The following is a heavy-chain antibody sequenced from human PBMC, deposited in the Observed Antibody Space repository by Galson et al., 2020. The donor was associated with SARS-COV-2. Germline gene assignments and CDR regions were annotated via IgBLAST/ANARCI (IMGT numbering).Heavy chain of an antibody. Sequence: SETLSLTCAVYGGSFSDYSWTWVRQPPGKGLEWIGEISHSGSTNYSPSLKSRVFMSVDTSKNQFSLRLSSVTAADTAVYYCVRGAEERRIIVVVPYYYTYMDVWGGGTAVTVSS. CDR2: ISHSGST. J-gene: IGHJ6*03. CDR3: VRGAEERRIIVVVPYYYTYMDV. CDR1: GGSFSDYS. D-gene: IGHD2-2*01. V-gene: IGHV4-34*01.